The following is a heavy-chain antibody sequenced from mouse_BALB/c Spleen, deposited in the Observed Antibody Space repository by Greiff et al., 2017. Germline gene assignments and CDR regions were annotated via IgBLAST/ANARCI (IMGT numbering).Heavy chain of an antibody. CDR1: GFTFSSYA. J-gene: IGHJ4*01. CDR3: ARRGYRHYPLDV. CDR2: ISSGGSYT. V-gene: IGHV5-9-1*01. Sequence: EVMLVESGGGLVKPGGSLKLSCAASGFTFSSYAMPWVRQTPEKRLEWVATISSGGSYTYYPDSVKGRFTISRDNAKNTLYLQMSSLRSEDTAMYYCARRGYRHYPLDVWGQGTSVTVSS.